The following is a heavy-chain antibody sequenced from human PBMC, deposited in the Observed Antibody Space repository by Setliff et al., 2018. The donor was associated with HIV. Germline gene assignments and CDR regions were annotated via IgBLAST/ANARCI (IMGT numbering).Heavy chain of an antibody. CDR3: ARDRGNVLRYFGWPTYYYYYYMDV. J-gene: IGHJ6*03. D-gene: IGHD3-9*01. Sequence: GASVKVSCKASGYTFTSYGISWVRQAPGQGLEWMGWISAYNGNTNYAQKLQGRVTMTTDTSTSTAYMELRSLRSDDTAVYYCARDRGNVLRYFGWPTYYYYYYMDVWGKGTTVTVSS. CDR2: ISAYNGNT. V-gene: IGHV1-18*01. CDR1: GYTFTSYG.